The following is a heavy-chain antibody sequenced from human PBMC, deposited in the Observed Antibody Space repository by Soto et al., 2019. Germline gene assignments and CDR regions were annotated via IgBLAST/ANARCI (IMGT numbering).Heavy chain of an antibody. Sequence: QVQLVQSGAEVKKPGSSVKVSCKASGGTFSSYAISWVRQAPGQGLEWMGGIIPIFGTANYAQKFQGRVTNTADEYTSTAYMELSSVRSEDTAVYYCARVPTYYYGSGSYLLGMDVWGQGTTVTVSS. D-gene: IGHD3-10*01. CDR1: GGTFSSYA. V-gene: IGHV1-69*01. CDR2: IIPIFGTA. CDR3: ARVPTYYYGSGSYLLGMDV. J-gene: IGHJ6*02.